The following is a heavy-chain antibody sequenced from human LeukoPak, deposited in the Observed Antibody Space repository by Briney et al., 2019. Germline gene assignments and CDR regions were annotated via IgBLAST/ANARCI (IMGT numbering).Heavy chain of an antibody. Sequence: SETLSVTCTVSRASISIYYWSWIRQPPGKGLEWIGYIYYSGSTNYNPSLKGRVTMSVDTSKNQFSLRLSSVTAADTAVYYCARGSDFGDYWGQGTLVTVSS. V-gene: IGHV4-59*01. CDR1: RASISIYY. CDR3: ARGSDFGDY. D-gene: IGHD4-17*01. J-gene: IGHJ4*02. CDR2: IYYSGST.